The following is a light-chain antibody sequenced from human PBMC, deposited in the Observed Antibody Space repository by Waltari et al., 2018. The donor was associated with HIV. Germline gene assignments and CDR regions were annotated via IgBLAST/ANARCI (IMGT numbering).Light chain of an antibody. CDR1: DSNVGSNF. Sequence: LTQPPSVSAAPGQKVSISCSGTDSNVGSNFVSWYQLVPEKGPKLLIYDENRRPAAIPERFSGDKTGTSASLDITGLQTGDEATYYCETWDASLQGGLFGGGTKVTVL. V-gene: IGLV1-51*01. CDR2: DEN. CDR3: ETWDASLQGGL. J-gene: IGLJ2*01.